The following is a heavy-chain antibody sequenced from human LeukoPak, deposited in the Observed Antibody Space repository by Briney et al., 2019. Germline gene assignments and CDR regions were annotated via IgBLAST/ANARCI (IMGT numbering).Heavy chain of an antibody. D-gene: IGHD6-6*01. Sequence: GGSLRLSCAASGFTFSSYWMHWVRQAPGKGLVWVSRINSDGSSTSYADSVKGRFTISRDNAKNTLYLQMNRLRAEDTDVYYCAREDRDSSSLDYWGQGILVTVSS. CDR3: AREDRDSSSLDY. V-gene: IGHV3-74*01. CDR1: GFTFSSYW. CDR2: INSDGSST. J-gene: IGHJ4*02.